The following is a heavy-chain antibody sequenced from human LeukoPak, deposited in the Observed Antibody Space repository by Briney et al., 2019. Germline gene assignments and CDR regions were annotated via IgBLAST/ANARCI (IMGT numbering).Heavy chain of an antibody. CDR3: ARRRKYCSGVRCYYFFDY. CDR2: IYYSGCT. CDR1: GGSISSSSDY. V-gene: IGHV4-39*01. Sequence: SETLTLTCTVSGGSISSSSDYWGWIRQPPGKGLVWFGSIYYSGCTYYNSCIKSRVTTSVDMSKNKFSRKLNSVTAAHTAVYYCARRRKYCSGVRCYYFFDYWGQGTLVSVSS. J-gene: IGHJ4*02. D-gene: IGHD2-15*01.